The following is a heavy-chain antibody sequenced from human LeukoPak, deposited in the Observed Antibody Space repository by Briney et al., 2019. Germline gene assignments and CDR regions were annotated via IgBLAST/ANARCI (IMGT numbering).Heavy chain of an antibody. CDR3: AKGSTITPDY. V-gene: IGHV3-23*01. D-gene: IGHD1-14*01. CDR1: GFTFSNYP. J-gene: IGHJ4*02. CDR2: ITSDSSRT. Sequence: GGSLRLSXAASGFTFSNYPMNWVRQAPGKGLEWVSAITSDSSRTYNADSVKGRFTISRDNSKNTLYLQMNSLRADDTAIYYCAKGSTITPDYWGQGTLVTVSS.